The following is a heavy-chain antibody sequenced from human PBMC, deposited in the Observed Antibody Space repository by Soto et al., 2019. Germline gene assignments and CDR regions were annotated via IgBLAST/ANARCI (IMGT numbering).Heavy chain of an antibody. D-gene: IGHD1-26*01. CDR3: AREDMSGTYYFDS. CDR1: GGSVSSETHF. Sequence: ETLSLTCAVSGGSVSSETHFWSWIRQPPGKGLEWIGYIYHSGTTDSNPSLKGRLTISVDKSTNHFSLSLASVTAADTAIYYCAREDMSGTYYFDSWGQGIRVTVSS. J-gene: IGHJ4*02. CDR2: IYHSGTT. V-gene: IGHV4-61*03.